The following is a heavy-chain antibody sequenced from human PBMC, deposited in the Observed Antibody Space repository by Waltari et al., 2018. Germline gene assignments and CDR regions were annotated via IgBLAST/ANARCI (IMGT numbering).Heavy chain of an antibody. CDR3: ATPRGRLLNWFGADLGFDY. CDR1: GYTLTELS. Sequence: QVQLVQSGAEVKKPGASVKVSCKVSGYTLTELSMHWVRQAPGKGLEWMGGFDPEKGETTHAQKFQGRVTMTEDTSTDTAYMELSSLRSEDTAVYYCATPRGRLLNWFGADLGFDYWGQGTLVTVSS. V-gene: IGHV1-24*01. J-gene: IGHJ4*02. D-gene: IGHD3-10*01. CDR2: FDPEKGET.